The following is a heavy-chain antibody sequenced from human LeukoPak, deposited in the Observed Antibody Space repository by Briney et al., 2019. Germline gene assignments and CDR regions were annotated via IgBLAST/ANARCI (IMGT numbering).Heavy chain of an antibody. V-gene: IGHV1-46*01. Sequence: ASVKVSCKASGYTFTSYYMHWARQAPGQGLEWMGIINPSGGSSSYAQKFQGRLTMTRDTSTSTVYMELSSLRSEDTAVYYCARMEPVLRYFGAGFDYWGQGTLVTVSS. CDR1: GYTFTSYY. J-gene: IGHJ4*02. CDR3: ARMEPVLRYFGAGFDY. CDR2: INPSGGSS. D-gene: IGHD3-9*01.